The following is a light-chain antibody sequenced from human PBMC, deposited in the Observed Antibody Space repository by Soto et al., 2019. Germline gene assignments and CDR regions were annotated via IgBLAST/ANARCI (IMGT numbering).Light chain of an antibody. V-gene: IGLV2-23*02. CDR1: SSDVGSYNL. CDR3: CSYAGSSTPLYV. J-gene: IGLJ1*01. Sequence: QSVLTQPASVSGSPGQSITISCTGTSSDVGSYNLVSWYQQHPGKAPKLMIYEVSKRPSGVSNRFSGSKPGNTASLTISGLQAEDEADYYCCSYAGSSTPLYVFGTGTKVTVL. CDR2: EVS.